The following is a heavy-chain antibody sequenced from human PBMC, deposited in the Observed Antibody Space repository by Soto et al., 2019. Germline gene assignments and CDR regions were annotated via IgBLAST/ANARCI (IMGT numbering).Heavy chain of an antibody. Sequence: SVKVSCKASGGTLSRYAISWVRQAPGQGLEWMGGIIPIFGTANYAQKFQGRVTITADESTSTAYMDLSRLRFEDTAVYYCARGWGYDSDTYYYAYWGQGSLVTVSS. CDR3: ARGWGYDSDTYYYAY. CDR1: GGTLSRYA. J-gene: IGHJ4*02. V-gene: IGHV1-69*13. CDR2: IIPIFGTA. D-gene: IGHD3-22*01.